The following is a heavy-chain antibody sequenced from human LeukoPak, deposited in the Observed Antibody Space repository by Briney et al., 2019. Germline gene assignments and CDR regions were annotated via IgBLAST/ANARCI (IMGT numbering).Heavy chain of an antibody. Sequence: PSETLSLTCTVSGGSISSYYWSWIRQPAGKGLEWIGRIYTSGSTNYNPPLKSRVTISVDKSKNQFSLKLSSVTAADTAVYYCARGGLAARPGYFDYWGQGTLVTVSS. J-gene: IGHJ4*02. CDR1: GGSISSYY. CDR2: IYTSGST. D-gene: IGHD6-6*01. CDR3: ARGGLAARPGYFDY. V-gene: IGHV4-4*07.